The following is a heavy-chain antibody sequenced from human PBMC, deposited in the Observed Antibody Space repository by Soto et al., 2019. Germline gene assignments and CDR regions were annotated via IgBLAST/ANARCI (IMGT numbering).Heavy chain of an antibody. CDR3: ARESYSGYHSYDY. CDR1: GYSISSGCF. J-gene: IGHJ4*02. CDR2: MYHDGNT. D-gene: IGHD5-12*01. Sequence: TLSLTCAVSGYSISSGCFWGWIRQPPGKGLEWIANMYHDGNTHYNPSLKSRVTMSVDTSKNQFSLKLNSVTAADTAVYYCARESYSGYHSYDYCGQGILVTVSS. V-gene: IGHV4-38-2*02.